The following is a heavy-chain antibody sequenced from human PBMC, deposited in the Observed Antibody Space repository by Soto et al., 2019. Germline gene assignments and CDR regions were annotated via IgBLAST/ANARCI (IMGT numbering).Heavy chain of an antibody. Sequence: SETLSLTCAVYGGSFSGHYWSWIRQPPGKGLEWIGEINHSGSTNYNPSLKSRVTISVDTSKNQFSLKLSSVTAADTAVYYCASLPAGPTMVRGTDYWGQGTLVTVSS. J-gene: IGHJ4*02. CDR1: GGSFSGHY. CDR2: INHSGST. V-gene: IGHV4-34*01. D-gene: IGHD3-10*01. CDR3: ASLPAGPTMVRGTDY.